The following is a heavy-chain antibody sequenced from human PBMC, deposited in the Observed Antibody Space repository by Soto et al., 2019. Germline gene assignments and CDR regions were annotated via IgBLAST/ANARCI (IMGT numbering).Heavy chain of an antibody. Sequence: EVQLLESGGGLVQPGGSLRLSCGASGFTFSSYAMSWVRQAPGKGLEWVSAISGSGGSTYYADSVKGRFTISRDNSKNTLYLQMNSLRAEDTAVYYCAKDPNCSGGSCYSYSYYFQHWGQGTLVTVSS. CDR2: ISGSGGST. CDR3: AKDPNCSGGSCYSYSYYFQH. CDR1: GFTFSSYA. V-gene: IGHV3-23*01. J-gene: IGHJ1*01. D-gene: IGHD2-15*01.